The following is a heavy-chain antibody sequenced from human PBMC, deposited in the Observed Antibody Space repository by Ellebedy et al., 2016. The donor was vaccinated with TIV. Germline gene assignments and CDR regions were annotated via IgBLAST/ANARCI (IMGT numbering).Heavy chain of an antibody. CDR3: AKDLSTYYYDSSGYPN. CDR2: IKQDASEK. Sequence: GESLKISCAASGFTFSTYWMMWVRQAPGKGLEWVANIKQDASEKYYVDSVKGRFTVSRDNAKNSLYLQMNSLRGEDTAVYYCAKDLSTYYYDSSGYPNWGQGTLVTVSS. D-gene: IGHD3-22*01. CDR1: GFTFSTYW. J-gene: IGHJ4*02. V-gene: IGHV3-7*01.